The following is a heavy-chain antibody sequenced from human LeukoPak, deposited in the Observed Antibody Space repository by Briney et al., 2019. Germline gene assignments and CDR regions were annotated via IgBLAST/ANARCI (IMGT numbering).Heavy chain of an antibody. Sequence: GESLKISCKGSGYSFTSYWIGWVRQMPGKGLEWMGIIYPGDSDTRYSPSFQGQVTISADKSISTACLQWSSLKASDTAMYYCARQSNELLWFGELLDWGQGTLVTVSS. V-gene: IGHV5-51*01. J-gene: IGHJ4*02. CDR3: ARQSNELLWFGELLD. CDR2: IYPGDSDT. CDR1: GYSFTSYW. D-gene: IGHD3-10*01.